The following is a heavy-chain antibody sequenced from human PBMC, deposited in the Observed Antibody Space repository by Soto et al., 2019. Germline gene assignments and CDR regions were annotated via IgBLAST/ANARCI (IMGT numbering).Heavy chain of an antibody. D-gene: IGHD2-2*01. V-gene: IGHV4-30-4*02. J-gene: IGHJ6*02. CDR1: GGSISSGDYY. CDR2: IYYSGST. Sequence: PSDTLSLTCTVSGGSISSGDYYWSWIRQPPGKGLEWIGYIYYSGSTYYNPSLKSRVTISVDTSKNQFSLKLSSVTAADTAVYYCARRSSCSSTSCPRVDYYYGMDVWGQGTTVTVSS. CDR3: ARRSSCSSTSCPRVDYYYGMDV.